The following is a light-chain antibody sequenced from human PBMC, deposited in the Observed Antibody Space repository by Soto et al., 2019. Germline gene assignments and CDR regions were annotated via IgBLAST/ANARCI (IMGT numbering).Light chain of an antibody. CDR3: QQYGSLSWT. Sequence: EIVLTQSPGTLSVSPGDRVTLSCRASQSVRGTYLAWYQQKPGQAPRIIIFGASGRATGIPDRFSGSGSGTDFTLTISRLEPEDFAVYYCQQYGSLSWTFGQGTKVDIK. V-gene: IGKV3-20*01. J-gene: IGKJ1*01. CDR1: QSVRGTY. CDR2: GAS.